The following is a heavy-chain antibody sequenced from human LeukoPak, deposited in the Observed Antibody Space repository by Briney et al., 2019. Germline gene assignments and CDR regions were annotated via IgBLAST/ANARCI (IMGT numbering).Heavy chain of an antibody. CDR2: IKQDGSDN. D-gene: IGHD4-17*01. CDR1: GFTFDYYW. J-gene: IGHJ4*02. V-gene: IGHV3-7*01. CDR3: ARAGRHTVTTIVCDHFDY. Sequence: PGGSLRLSCAASGFTFDYYWMTWVRQAPGKGLEWLANIKQDGSDNYYVDSVKGRFTISRDNAKNSQYLQMSSLRAEDTAVYYCARAGRHTVTTIVCDHFDYWGQGTLVTVSS.